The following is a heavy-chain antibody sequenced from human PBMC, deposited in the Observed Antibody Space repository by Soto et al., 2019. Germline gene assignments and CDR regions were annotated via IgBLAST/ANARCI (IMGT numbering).Heavy chain of an antibody. D-gene: IGHD4-17*01. CDR2: INHSGST. Sequence: SETLSLTCAVXGGSFSGYYWTWIRQPPGTGLEWIGEINHSGSTNYNPSLQSRLTISVDTSKNQFSLKLSSVTATDTAVYYCAAYRPFYGGPRDYWGQGLLVTVS. CDR1: GGSFSGYY. J-gene: IGHJ4*02. V-gene: IGHV4-34*01. CDR3: AAYRPFYGGPRDY.